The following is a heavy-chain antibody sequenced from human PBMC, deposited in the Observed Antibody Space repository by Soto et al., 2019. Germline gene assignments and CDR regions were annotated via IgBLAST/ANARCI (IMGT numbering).Heavy chain of an antibody. CDR2: IIPIFGTA. CDR3: ARERGAVITDYYYYYGMDV. D-gene: IGHD3-22*01. CDR1: GGTFSSYA. J-gene: IGHJ6*02. Sequence: QVQLVQSGAEVKKPGSSVKVSCKASGGTFSSYAISWVRQAPGQGLEWMGGIIPIFGTANYAQKFQGRVTITAEESTSTAYMELSSLRSEDTAVYYCARERGAVITDYYYYYGMDVWGQGTTVTVSS. V-gene: IGHV1-69*12.